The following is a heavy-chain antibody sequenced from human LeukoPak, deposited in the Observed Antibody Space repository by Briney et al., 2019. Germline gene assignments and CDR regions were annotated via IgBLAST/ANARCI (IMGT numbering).Heavy chain of an antibody. Sequence: PGGSLRLSCAASGFTFSSYGMHWVRQAPGKGLEWVAFIRYDGSNKYYADSVKGRFTISRDNSKNTLYLQMNSLRAEDTAVYYCAKAPRPYYYDSSGYSNWFDPWGRGTLVTVSS. V-gene: IGHV3-30*02. CDR3: AKAPRPYYYDSSGYSNWFDP. CDR2: IRYDGSNK. D-gene: IGHD3-22*01. J-gene: IGHJ5*02. CDR1: GFTFSSYG.